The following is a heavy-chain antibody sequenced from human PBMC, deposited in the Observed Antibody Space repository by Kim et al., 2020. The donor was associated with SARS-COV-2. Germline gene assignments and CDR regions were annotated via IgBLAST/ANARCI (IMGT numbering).Heavy chain of an antibody. CDR1: GGSISSGGYY. CDR3: ARAPRRIITIFGVVTHFDY. J-gene: IGHJ4*02. D-gene: IGHD3-3*01. V-gene: IGHV4-31*03. Sequence: SETLSLTCTVSGGSISSGGYYWSWIRQHPGKGLEWIVYIYYSGSTYYNPSLKSRVTISVDTSKNQFSLKLSSVTAADTAVYYCARAPRRIITIFGVVTHFDYWGQGTLVTVSS. CDR2: IYYSGST.